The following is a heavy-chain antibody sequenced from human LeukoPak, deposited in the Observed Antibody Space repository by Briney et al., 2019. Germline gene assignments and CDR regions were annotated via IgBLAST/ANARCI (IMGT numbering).Heavy chain of an antibody. Sequence: GASVTVSCTASGYTFTGYYMHWVRQAPGQGHEWMGWINPNSGGTNYAQKFQGRVTMTRDTSISTAYMELSRLRSDDTAVYYWARDRNGDLGYWGQGTLVTVSS. CDR3: ARDRNGDLGY. V-gene: IGHV1-2*02. J-gene: IGHJ4*02. CDR2: INPNSGGT. CDR1: GYTFTGYY. D-gene: IGHD7-27*01.